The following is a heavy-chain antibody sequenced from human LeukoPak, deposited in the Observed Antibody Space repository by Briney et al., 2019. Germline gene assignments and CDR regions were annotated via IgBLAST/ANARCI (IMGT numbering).Heavy chain of an antibody. D-gene: IGHD6-13*01. V-gene: IGHV3-7*01. CDR3: ARDPGISEAGTVGHFDY. J-gene: IGHJ4*02. CDR2: IKHDGRDI. Sequence: GGSLRLSCVASGFPLSNYAMSWVRQVPGKGLEWVANIKHDGRDIYYLDSVKGRFTISRDNAKNSLFLQMNSLRAEDTAVYYCARDPGISEAGTVGHFDYWGQGTLVTVSS. CDR1: GFPLSNYA.